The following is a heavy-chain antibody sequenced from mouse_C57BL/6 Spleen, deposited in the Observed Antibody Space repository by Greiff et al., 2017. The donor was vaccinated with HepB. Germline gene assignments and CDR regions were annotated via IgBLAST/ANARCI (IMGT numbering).Heavy chain of an antibody. CDR1: GFTFSSYG. CDR2: ISSGGSYT. V-gene: IGHV5-6*01. CDR3: ARHGESPVDY. Sequence: VQLKESGGDLVKPGGSLKLSCAASGFTFSSYGMSWVRQTPDKRLEWVATISSGGSYTYYPDSVKGRFTISRDNAKNTLYLQMSSLKSEDTAMYYCARHGESPVDYWGQGTSVTVSS. J-gene: IGHJ4*01.